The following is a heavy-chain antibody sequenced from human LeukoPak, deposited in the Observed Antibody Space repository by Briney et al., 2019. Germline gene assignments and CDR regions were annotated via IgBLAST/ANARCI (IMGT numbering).Heavy chain of an antibody. J-gene: IGHJ4*02. CDR3: ARDNSNPGSGSYYDDY. V-gene: IGHV3-30*02. CDR1: GFSFSSYG. Sequence: GGSLRLSCAASGFSFSSYGMHWVRQAPGKGLEWVAFIRYDGSNKYYADSVKGRFTISRDNSKNTLYLQMNSLRAEDTAVYYCARDNSNPGSGSYYDDYWGQGTLVTVSS. D-gene: IGHD3-10*01. CDR2: IRYDGSNK.